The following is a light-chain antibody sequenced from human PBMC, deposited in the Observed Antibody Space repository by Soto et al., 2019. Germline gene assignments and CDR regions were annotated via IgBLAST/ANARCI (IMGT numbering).Light chain of an antibody. V-gene: IGKV3-20*01. CDR3: QRYDSFRT. J-gene: IGKJ1*01. Sequence: EIVLTQSPGTLSLSPGERATLSCRASQRVRSNFLAWYQQKPGQAPRLLIYGASNRATGIPDRFSGSGSGTDFTLTITRLEPEDFAMYYCQRYDSFRTFGQGTKVDIK. CDR2: GAS. CDR1: QRVRSNF.